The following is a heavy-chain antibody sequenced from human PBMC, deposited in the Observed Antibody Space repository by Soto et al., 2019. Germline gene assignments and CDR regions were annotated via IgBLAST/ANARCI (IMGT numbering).Heavy chain of an antibody. Sequence: GGSLSLSCAASGFTFSYYAMTWVRQVPGKGLEWVSYISSSGSTIYYADSVKGRFTISRDNAKNSLYLQMNSLRAEDTAVYYCARGSYYYGSGSYLFDYWGQGTLVTVSS. CDR1: GFTFSYYA. D-gene: IGHD3-10*01. CDR2: ISSSGSTI. J-gene: IGHJ4*02. CDR3: ARGSYYYGSGSYLFDY. V-gene: IGHV3-11*01.